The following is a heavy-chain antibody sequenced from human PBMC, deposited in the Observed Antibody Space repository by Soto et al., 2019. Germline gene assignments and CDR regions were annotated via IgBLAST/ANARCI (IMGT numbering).Heavy chain of an antibody. D-gene: IGHD2-15*01. J-gene: IGHJ5*02. Sequence: GGSLRLSCAASGFTFSSYAMSWVRQAPGKGLEWVSAISGSGGSTYYADSVKGRFTISRDNSKNTLYLQMNSLRAEDTAVYYCAKGRDCSGGSCYFWFDPWGQGTLVTVSS. V-gene: IGHV3-23*01. CDR1: GFTFSSYA. CDR2: ISGSGGST. CDR3: AKGRDCSGGSCYFWFDP.